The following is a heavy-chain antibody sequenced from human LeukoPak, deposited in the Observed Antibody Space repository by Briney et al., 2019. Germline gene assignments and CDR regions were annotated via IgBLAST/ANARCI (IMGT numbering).Heavy chain of an antibody. Sequence: GGSLRLSCAASGFTFSSYWMSWVRQAPGKGLEWVANMNQDGSERYYVDSVKGRFTISRDNAKNSLYLQMNSLRAEDTAVYYCARLIREYGSFDYWGQGTLVTVSS. CDR3: ARLIREYGSFDY. J-gene: IGHJ4*02. D-gene: IGHD3-10*01. CDR2: MNQDGSER. CDR1: GFTFSSYW. V-gene: IGHV3-7*01.